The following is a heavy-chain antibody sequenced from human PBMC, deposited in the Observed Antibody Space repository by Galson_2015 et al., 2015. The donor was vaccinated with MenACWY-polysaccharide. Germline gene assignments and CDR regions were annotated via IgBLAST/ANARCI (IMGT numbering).Heavy chain of an antibody. CDR2: MNPNSGNT. D-gene: IGHD3-10*01. V-gene: IGHV1-8*01. J-gene: IGHJ4*02. Sequence: SVKVGCKASGYTFIGYDVNWVRQAPGQGREWMGWMNPNSGNTGYAQKFQGRVTMNRDTSISTAYMELSSLRSEDTAPYYCTSSISYYNPSAYCPIDFWGRGSPVTVSS. CDR3: TSSISYYNPSAYCPIDF. CDR1: GYTFIGYD.